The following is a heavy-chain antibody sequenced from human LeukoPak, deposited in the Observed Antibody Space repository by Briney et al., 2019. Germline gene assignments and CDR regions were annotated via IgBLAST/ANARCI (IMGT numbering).Heavy chain of an antibody. Sequence: GASVKVSCKASGGTFSSYAISWVRQAPGQGLEWMGRIIPILGIANYAQKFQGRVTITADKSTSTAYMELSSLRSEDTAVYYCARGYDSSGYKGWAAFDIWGQGTMVTVSS. V-gene: IGHV1-69*04. CDR1: GGTFSSYA. CDR2: IIPILGIA. J-gene: IGHJ3*02. CDR3: ARGYDSSGYKGWAAFDI. D-gene: IGHD3-22*01.